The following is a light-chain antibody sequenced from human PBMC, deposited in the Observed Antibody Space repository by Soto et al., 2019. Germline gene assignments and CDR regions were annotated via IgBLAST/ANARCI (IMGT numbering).Light chain of an antibody. CDR3: QQFDDSVT. Sequence: RASQNIYSNAASYQQTPGQPPRLLIYRASTRAPGIPARFSASGSGTDFTLTISRLEPEDSAVYYCQQFDDSVTFGQGTRLEN. V-gene: IGKV3-15*01. CDR2: RAS. CDR1: QNIYSN. J-gene: IGKJ5*01.